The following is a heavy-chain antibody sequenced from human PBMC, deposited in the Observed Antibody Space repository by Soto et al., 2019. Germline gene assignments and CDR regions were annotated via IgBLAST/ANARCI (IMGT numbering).Heavy chain of an antibody. J-gene: IGHJ4*02. CDR3: GRRNGLDIDAYY. D-gene: IGHD2-8*01. Sequence: SETLSLTCAVSGGSFSGYYWAWIRQPPGKGLEWIGEIDHSGSSSYNPSLKSRVTISVDTSKNQFSLKLSSVTAADTAVYFCGRRNGLDIDAYYWGQGTLVPVSS. CDR1: GGSFSGYY. CDR2: IDHSGSS. V-gene: IGHV4-34*01.